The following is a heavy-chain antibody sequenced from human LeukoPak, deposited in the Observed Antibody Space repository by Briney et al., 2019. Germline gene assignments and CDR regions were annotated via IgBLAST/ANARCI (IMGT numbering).Heavy chain of an antibody. CDR3: AKVVKDKIGAFDI. Sequence: PGGSLRLSCVASGFAFSDYGMHWVRQAPGKGLEWVANIKQDGSEKYYVDSVKGRFTISRDNAKNSLYLQMNSLRAEDTAVYYCAKVVKDKIGAFDIWGQGTMVTVSS. V-gene: IGHV3-7*01. CDR1: GFAFSDYG. J-gene: IGHJ3*02. CDR2: IKQDGSEK. D-gene: IGHD4-23*01.